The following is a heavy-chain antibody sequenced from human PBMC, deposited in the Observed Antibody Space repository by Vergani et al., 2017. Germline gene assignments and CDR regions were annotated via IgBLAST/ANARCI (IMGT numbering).Heavy chain of an antibody. J-gene: IGHJ3*02. CDR1: GFTVSSNY. V-gene: IGHV3-66*02. CDR3: ARDYYDILTGYTDAFDS. CDR2: IYSGGST. Sequence: EVQLVESGGGLVQPGGSLRLSCAASGFTVSSNYMSWVRQAPGKGLEWVSVIYSGGSTYYADSVKGRFTISRDNSKNTLYLQMNSLRAEDTAVYYCARDYYDILTGYTDAFDSWGQGTMVTVSS. D-gene: IGHD3-9*01.